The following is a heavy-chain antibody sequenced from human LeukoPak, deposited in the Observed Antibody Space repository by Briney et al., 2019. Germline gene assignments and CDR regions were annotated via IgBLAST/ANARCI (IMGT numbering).Heavy chain of an antibody. CDR1: GFTFSSYW. CDR2: INSDGSST. Sequence: GGSLRLSCAASGFTFSSYWMHWVRQAPGKGLVWVSRINSDGSSTSYADSAKGRFTISRDNAKNTLYLQMNSLRAEDTAVYYCARENSYGYGFDYWGQGTLVTVSS. CDR3: ARENSYGYGFDY. V-gene: IGHV3-74*01. J-gene: IGHJ4*02. D-gene: IGHD5-18*01.